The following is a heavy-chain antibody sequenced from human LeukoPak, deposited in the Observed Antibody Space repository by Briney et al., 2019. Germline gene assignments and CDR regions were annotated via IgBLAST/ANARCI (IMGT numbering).Heavy chain of an antibody. Sequence: GGSLRLSCAASGFTLSSYWMSWVRQAPGKGLEWVANIKYDGSGKYYADSVKGRFTISRDDAKNSLYLEMNRLRVEDTAVYYCARDLFSGSYQEDFWGQGTLVTVSS. CDR2: IKYDGSGK. V-gene: IGHV3-7*01. J-gene: IGHJ4*02. CDR3: ARDLFSGSYQEDF. CDR1: GFTLSSYW. D-gene: IGHD1-26*01.